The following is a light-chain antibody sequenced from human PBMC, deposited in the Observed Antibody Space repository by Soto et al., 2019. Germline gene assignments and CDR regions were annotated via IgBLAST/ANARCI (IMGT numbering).Light chain of an antibody. Sequence: IQLTQSPSSLSASVGDTVTITCRASQSIITYLNWYQHKPVKAPNLVIQAASTLLSGVPPRFSGSGSETDFTLTISRLRPEDFATYYCPQRYRPPYTCGQGTNLEI. CDR1: QSIITY. J-gene: IGKJ2*01. CDR2: AAS. V-gene: IGKV1-39*01. CDR3: PQRYRPPYT.